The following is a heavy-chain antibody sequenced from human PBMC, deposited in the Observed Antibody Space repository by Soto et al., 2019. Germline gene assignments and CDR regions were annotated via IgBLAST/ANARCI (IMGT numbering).Heavy chain of an antibody. CDR1: GFSFSTYS. V-gene: IGHV3-48*02. Sequence: PGGSLRLSCAASGFSFSTYSMNWVRQAPGKGLEWVSYISSSGSTTYYADSVKGRFTISRDNAKNSLYLQMSSLRDEDTAVYYCARVLGVWGQGTTVTVSS. CDR3: ARVLGV. CDR2: ISSSGSTT. J-gene: IGHJ6*02.